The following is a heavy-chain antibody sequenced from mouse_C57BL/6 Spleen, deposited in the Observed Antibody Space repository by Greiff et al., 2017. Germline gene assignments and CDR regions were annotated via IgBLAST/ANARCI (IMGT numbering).Heavy chain of an antibody. Sequence: VQLKESGPELVKPGASVKMSCKASGYTFTDYNMHWVKQSHGKSLEWIGYINPNNGGTSYNQKFKGKATLTVNKSSSTAYIELRSLTSEDSAVYYCARGITTPYWYFDVWGTGTTVTVSS. CDR1: GYTFTDYN. CDR2: INPNNGGT. D-gene: IGHD2-4*01. CDR3: ARGITTPYWYFDV. V-gene: IGHV1-22*01. J-gene: IGHJ1*03.